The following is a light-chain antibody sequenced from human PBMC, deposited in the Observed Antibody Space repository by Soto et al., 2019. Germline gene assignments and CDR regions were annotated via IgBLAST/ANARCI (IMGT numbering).Light chain of an antibody. CDR2: GVS. CDR1: QSISSS. J-gene: IGKJ5*01. Sequence: EVVMTQSPATLSVSPGESATLSCRASQSISSSKLAWYQQNPGQAPRLLLFGVSNRATGIPARFSGSGSGTDFTLTISSLEPEDFAVYYCQQYNNWPPITFGQGTRLEIK. V-gene: IGKV3-15*01. CDR3: QQYNNWPPIT.